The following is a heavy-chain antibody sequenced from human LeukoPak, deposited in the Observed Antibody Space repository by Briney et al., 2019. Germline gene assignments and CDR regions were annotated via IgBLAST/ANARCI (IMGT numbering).Heavy chain of an antibody. V-gene: IGHV1-69*04. CDR3: ARDSDYGFDY. CDR2: IIPILGIA. D-gene: IGHD4-17*01. J-gene: IGHJ4*02. CDR1: GGTFSSYA. Sequence: ASVMVSCKASGGTFSSYAISWVRQAPGQGLEWMGRIIPILGIANYAQKFQGRVTITADKSTSTAYMELSSLRSEDTAVYYCARDSDYGFDYWGQGTLVTVSS.